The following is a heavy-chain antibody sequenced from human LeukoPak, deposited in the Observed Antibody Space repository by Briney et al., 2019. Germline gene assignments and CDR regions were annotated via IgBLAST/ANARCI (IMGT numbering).Heavy chain of an antibody. V-gene: IGHV1-46*01. J-gene: IGHJ4*02. CDR1: EYTFTSYY. CDR2: ISPSGDST. CDR3: ARAYSGYAPNDY. D-gene: IGHD5-12*01. Sequence: ASVKVSCKASEYTFTSYYVHWVRQAPGQGLEWMGIISPSGDSTTYAQKFQGRVTMSRDTSTSTVSMELSSLRSEDTAVYYCARAYSGYAPNDYWGQGTLVTVSS.